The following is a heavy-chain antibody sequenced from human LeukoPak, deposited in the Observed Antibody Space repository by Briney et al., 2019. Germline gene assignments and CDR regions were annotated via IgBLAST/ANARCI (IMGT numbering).Heavy chain of an antibody. CDR1: GFTLSSYD. D-gene: IGHD1-7*01. J-gene: IGHJ4*02. V-gene: IGHV3-23*01. Sequence: GGSLRLSCAASGFTLSSYDMHWVRQAPGKGLEWVASIGCSDIYYADSVKGRFTVSRDNSQNTLYLQLNSLRAADTAVYSCEKDATPGNSIWDYFARWGPGTLVTVSS. CDR2: IGCSDI. CDR3: EKDATPGNSIWDYFAR.